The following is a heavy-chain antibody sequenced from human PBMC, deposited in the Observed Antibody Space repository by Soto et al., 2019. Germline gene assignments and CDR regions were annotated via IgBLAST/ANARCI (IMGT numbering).Heavy chain of an antibody. Sequence: GGSLRLSCAASGFTFSSFAMSCVRQAPGKVMELFSAISGSGGTTLNADSVKGRFTISRDNSKNTLFLQMNSLRAEDTAVYFCEKDGDYESYGHYYQGSSKTYYGMDVWGQWTTVTVSS. CDR3: EKDGDYESYGHYYQGSSKTYYGMDV. CDR1: GFTFSSFA. D-gene: IGHD3-22*01. CDR2: ISGSGGTT. V-gene: IGHV3-23*01. J-gene: IGHJ6*02.